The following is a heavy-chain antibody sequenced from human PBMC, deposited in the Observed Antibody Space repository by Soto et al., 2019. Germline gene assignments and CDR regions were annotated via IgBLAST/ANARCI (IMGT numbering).Heavy chain of an antibody. Sequence: QVLLVQSGPEVRKPGASVKVSCKASGYTFTSHVVSWLRQAPGQGLEWLGWISTYSGIRNYARKFQDRVTMGSDTSTSTVYMELRSLTSNDTAMYYCARDPSTSRFDYWGQGTLVTVSS. CDR3: ARDPSTSRFDY. CDR1: GYTFTSHV. D-gene: IGHD2-2*01. V-gene: IGHV1-18*01. J-gene: IGHJ4*02. CDR2: ISTYSGIR.